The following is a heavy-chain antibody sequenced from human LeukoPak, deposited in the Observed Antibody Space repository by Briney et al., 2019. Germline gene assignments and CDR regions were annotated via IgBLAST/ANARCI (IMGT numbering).Heavy chain of an antibody. CDR1: GYTFTGYY. D-gene: IGHD3-22*01. CDR2: INPNSGGT. J-gene: IGHJ4*02. CDR3: ARGSYYDSSGYYYDY. V-gene: IGHV1-2*02. Sequence: ASVKVSCKASGYTFTGYYMHWVRQAPGQGLEWMGWINPNSGGTNYAQKFQGRVTMTGDTSISTAYMELSRLRSDDTAVYYCARGSYYDSSGYYYDYWGQGTLVTVSS.